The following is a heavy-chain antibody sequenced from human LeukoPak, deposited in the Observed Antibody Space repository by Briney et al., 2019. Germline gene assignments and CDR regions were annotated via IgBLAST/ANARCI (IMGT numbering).Heavy chain of an antibody. CDR2: IYPGDSDT. CDR3: ATHTFSSSWPFDY. CDR1: GYSFTDYW. J-gene: IGHJ4*02. Sequence: GESLKISCKASGYSFTDYWIGWVRQMPGKGLEWMGIIYPGDSDTRYSPSFQGQVTISADKSISTAYLQWSSLKASDTAMYYCATHTFSSSWPFDYWGQGTLVTVSS. V-gene: IGHV5-51*01. D-gene: IGHD6-13*01.